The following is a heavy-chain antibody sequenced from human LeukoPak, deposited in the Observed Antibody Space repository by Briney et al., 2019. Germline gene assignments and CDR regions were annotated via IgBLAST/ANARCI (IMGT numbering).Heavy chain of an antibody. D-gene: IGHD6-19*01. V-gene: IGHV3-21*01. Sequence: GGSLRLSCAASGFTFSTYSMNWVRQAPGKGLEWVSSITSPVGRIYYADSLKGRITISRDNARSSLYLQMDSLRAEDTAVYYCATDGRSSGWYGFDYWGQGTLLTVSS. CDR1: GFTFSTYS. CDR3: ATDGRSSGWYGFDY. J-gene: IGHJ4*02. CDR2: ITSPVGRI.